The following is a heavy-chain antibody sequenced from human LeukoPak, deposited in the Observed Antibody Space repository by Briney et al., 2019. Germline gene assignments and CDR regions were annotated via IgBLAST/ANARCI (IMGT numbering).Heavy chain of an antibody. V-gene: IGHV4-30-4*01. CDR2: IYYSGST. CDR3: ARDRGNWNLSIWFDP. CDR1: GGSISSGDYY. J-gene: IGHJ5*02. Sequence: SQTLSLTCTVSGGSISSGDYYWSWIRQPPGKGLEWIGYIYYSGSTYYNPSLKSRVTISVDTSKNQFSLKLSSVTAADTAVYYCARDRGNWNLSIWFDPWGQGTLVTVSS. D-gene: IGHD1-7*01.